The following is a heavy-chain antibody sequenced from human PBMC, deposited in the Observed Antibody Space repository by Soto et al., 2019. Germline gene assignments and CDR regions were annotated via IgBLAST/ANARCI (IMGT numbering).Heavy chain of an antibody. CDR2: IYHSGST. J-gene: IGHJ3*02. D-gene: IGHD3-22*01. CDR3: ARIRYYDSSGYRTLYAFDI. Sequence: SETLSLTCAVSGGSISSSNWWSWVRQPPGKGLEWIGEIYHSGSTNYNPSLKSRVTISVDKSKNQFSLKLSSVTAADTAVYYCARIRYYDSSGYRTLYAFDIWGQATMVT. V-gene: IGHV4-4*02. CDR1: GGSISSSNW.